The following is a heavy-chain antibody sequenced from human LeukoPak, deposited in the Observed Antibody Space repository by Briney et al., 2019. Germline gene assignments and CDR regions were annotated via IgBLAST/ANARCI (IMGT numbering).Heavy chain of an antibody. CDR1: GGSISSYY. CDR2: IYATGST. D-gene: IGHD3-10*01. Sequence: SETLSLTCTVSGGSISSYYWSWIRQPPGKGLEWIGYIYATGSTNYNPSLKSRVTISVDTSKNQLSLNLRSVTAADTAVYYCARHGSVRSPLGPWGQGTLVTASS. CDR3: ARHGSVRSPLGP. V-gene: IGHV4-4*09. J-gene: IGHJ5*02.